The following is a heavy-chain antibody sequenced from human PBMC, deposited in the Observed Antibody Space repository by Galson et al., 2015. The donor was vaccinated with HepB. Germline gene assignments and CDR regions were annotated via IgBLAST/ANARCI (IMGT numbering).Heavy chain of an antibody. CDR1: GFTFSAYA. V-gene: IGHV3-30*04. Sequence: SLRLSCAASGFTFSAYAMLWVRQAPGKGLEWVALISSDGSTKYYADSVKGRFTISRDDYKNTLYLQVNSLRAEDTAVYYCARDLDDSSGYYPDYWGRGTLVTVSP. J-gene: IGHJ4*02. D-gene: IGHD3-22*01. CDR3: ARDLDDSSGYYPDY. CDR2: ISSDGSTK.